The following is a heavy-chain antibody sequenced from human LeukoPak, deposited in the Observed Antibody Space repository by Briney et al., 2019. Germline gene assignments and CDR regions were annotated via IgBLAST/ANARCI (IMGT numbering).Heavy chain of an antibody. V-gene: IGHV3-74*01. CDR1: GFTSSSYW. Sequence: PGGSLRLSCAASGFTSSSYWMHRVRQAPGKGLVWVSRINSDGSSTNYADSVKGRFTISRDNAKNTLYLQMNSLRAEDTAVYYCARQSNYGMDVWGQGTTVTVSS. CDR2: INSDGSST. J-gene: IGHJ6*02. CDR3: ARQSNYGMDV.